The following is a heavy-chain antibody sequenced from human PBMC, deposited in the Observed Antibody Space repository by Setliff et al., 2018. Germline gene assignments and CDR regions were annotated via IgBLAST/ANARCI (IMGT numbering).Heavy chain of an antibody. D-gene: IGHD1-26*01. CDR1: GGSISSGGYY. CDR3: ARDRRIVGARHAFDT. J-gene: IGHJ3*02. Sequence: LSLTCTVSGGSISSGGYYWSWIRQHPGKGLEWIGYIYYSGSTYYNPSLKSRVTISVDTSKNQFSLKLSSVTAADTAVYYCARDRRIVGARHAFDTWGQGTMVTVSS. V-gene: IGHV4-31*03. CDR2: IYYSGST.